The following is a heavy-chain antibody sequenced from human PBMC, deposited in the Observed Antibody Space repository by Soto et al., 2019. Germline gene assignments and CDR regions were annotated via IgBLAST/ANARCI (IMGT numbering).Heavy chain of an antibody. D-gene: IGHD6-13*01. CDR3: ARAETDSSSWFDY. V-gene: IGHV1-2*04. J-gene: IGHJ4*02. CDR2: INPNSGGT. CDR1: GYTFTGYY. Sequence: ASVKVSCKASGYTFTGYYVHWVRQAPGQGLEWMGWINPNSGGTNYAQKFQGWVTMTRDTSISTAYMELSRLRSDDTAVYYCARAETDSSSWFDYWGQGTLVTVSS.